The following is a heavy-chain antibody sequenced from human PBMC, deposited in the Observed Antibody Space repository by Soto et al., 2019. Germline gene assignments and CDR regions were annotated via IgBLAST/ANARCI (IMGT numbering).Heavy chain of an antibody. Sequence: ASVKVSCKASGYTFTSYYMHWVRQAPGQGLEWMGIINPSGGSTSYAQKFQGRVTMTRDTSTSTVYMELSSLRSEDTAVYYCAREKYCSGGSCPWFDPWGQGTLVTVSS. V-gene: IGHV1-46*01. J-gene: IGHJ5*02. D-gene: IGHD2-15*01. CDR1: GYTFTSYY. CDR2: INPSGGST. CDR3: AREKYCSGGSCPWFDP.